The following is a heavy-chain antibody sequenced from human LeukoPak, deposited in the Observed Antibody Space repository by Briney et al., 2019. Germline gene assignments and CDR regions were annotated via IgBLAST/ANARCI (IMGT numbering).Heavy chain of an antibody. CDR1: GFTFSSSA. Sequence: PGGSLRLSCSASGFTFSSSAMHWVRQAPGKGLEYVSAISSNGGSTYYADSVKGRFTISRDNSKNTLYLQMSSLRAEDTAVYYCVKEMDYYDSSGYYFDYWGQGTLVTVSS. D-gene: IGHD3-22*01. CDR2: ISSNGGST. J-gene: IGHJ4*02. V-gene: IGHV3-64D*06. CDR3: VKEMDYYDSSGYYFDY.